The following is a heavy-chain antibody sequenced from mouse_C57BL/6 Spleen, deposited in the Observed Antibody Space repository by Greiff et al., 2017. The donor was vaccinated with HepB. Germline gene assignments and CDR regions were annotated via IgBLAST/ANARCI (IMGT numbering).Heavy chain of an antibody. V-gene: IGHV1-5*01. CDR2: IYPGNSDT. Sequence: VQLQQSGTVLARPGASVKMSCKTSGYTFTSYWMHWVKQRPGQGLEWIGAIYPGNSDTSYNQKFKGKAKLTAVTSASTAYMELSSLTNEDSAVYYCTREVAPYFDVWGTGTTVTVSS. D-gene: IGHD1-3*01. J-gene: IGHJ1*03. CDR3: TREVAPYFDV. CDR1: GYTFTSYW.